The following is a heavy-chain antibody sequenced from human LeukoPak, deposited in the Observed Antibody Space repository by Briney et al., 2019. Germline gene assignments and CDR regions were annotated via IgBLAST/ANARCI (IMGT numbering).Heavy chain of an antibody. J-gene: IGHJ4*02. CDR3: AKVGLRFLEWLSDFDY. V-gene: IGHV3-23*01. Sequence: PGGSLRLSCAASGFTFSSYAMSWVRQAPGKGLEWVSAISGSGGSTYYADSVKGRFTISRDNSKNTLYLQMNSLRAEDTAVYYCAKVGLRFLEWLSDFDYWGQGTLVTVSS. CDR1: GFTFSSYA. CDR2: ISGSGGST. D-gene: IGHD3-3*01.